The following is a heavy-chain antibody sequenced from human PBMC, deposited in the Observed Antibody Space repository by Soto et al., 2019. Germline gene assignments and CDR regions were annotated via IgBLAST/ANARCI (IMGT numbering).Heavy chain of an antibody. CDR3: DRGDCLHP. D-gene: IGHD2-21*02. V-gene: IGHV4-30-4*02. Sequence: TLSLTCTVSGGSISSCAYYWIWIRQPPGKGLEWIGYIYYTGTTKYNPSLKSRTTLSVDTAKNRFSLNLTYLTAADTAVYYCDRGDCLHPWGQGTLVTVSS. CDR2: IYYTGTT. J-gene: IGHJ5*02. CDR1: GGSISSCAYY.